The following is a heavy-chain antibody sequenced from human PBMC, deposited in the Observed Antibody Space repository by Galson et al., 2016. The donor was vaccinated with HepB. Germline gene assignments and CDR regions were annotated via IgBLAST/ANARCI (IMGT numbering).Heavy chain of an antibody. CDR3: ARDGRGPGSGPGFDP. J-gene: IGHJ5*02. V-gene: IGHV4-59*01. Sequence: SETLSLTCTVSGDSIGKSYWTWIRQPPGKRLEWIGYIYYTGSTNYNPSLKSRVTISVDTSKNQFSLKLTSVTAADTAVYYCARDGRGPGSGPGFDPWGQGVLVAVSS. CDR2: IYYTGST. D-gene: IGHD3-10*01. CDR1: GDSIGKSY.